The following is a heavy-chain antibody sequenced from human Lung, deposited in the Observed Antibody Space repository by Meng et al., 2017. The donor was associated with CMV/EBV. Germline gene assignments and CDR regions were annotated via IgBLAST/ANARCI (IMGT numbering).Heavy chain of an antibody. CDR3: ARGLTTVTTHWFDP. Sequence: GGSLRLXCAASGSTFSSYWMSWVRQAPGKGLEWVANIKQDGSEKYYVDSVKGRFTISRDNAKNSLYLQMNSLRAEDTAVYYCARGLTTVTTHWFDPWGQGXLVTVSS. J-gene: IGHJ5*02. CDR2: IKQDGSEK. CDR1: GSTFSSYW. V-gene: IGHV3-7*01. D-gene: IGHD4-17*01.